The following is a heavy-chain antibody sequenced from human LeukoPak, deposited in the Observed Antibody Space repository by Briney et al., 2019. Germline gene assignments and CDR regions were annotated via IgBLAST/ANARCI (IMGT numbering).Heavy chain of an antibody. J-gene: IGHJ6*02. D-gene: IGHD3-10*01. V-gene: IGHV1-3*01. CDR2: INAGNGNT. Sequence: ASVKVSCKASGYTFTSYAMHWVRQAPGQRLEWMGWINAGNGNTKYSQKFQGRVTITRDTSASTAYMELSSLRSEDTAVYYCARGIGAYYYYYGMDVWGQGTTVTVSS. CDR3: ARGIGAYYYYYGMDV. CDR1: GYTFTSYA.